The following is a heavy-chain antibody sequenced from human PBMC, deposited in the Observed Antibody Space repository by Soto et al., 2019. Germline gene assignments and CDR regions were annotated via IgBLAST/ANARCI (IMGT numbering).Heavy chain of an antibody. CDR3: ARAYYYGSGSYRYYYYGMDV. CDR2: IGTAGDT. Sequence: EVQLVESGGGLVQPGGSPRLSCAASGFTFSSYDMHWVRQATGKGLEWVSAIGTAGDTYYPGSVKGRFTISRENAKNSLYLQMNSLRAGDTAVYYCARAYYYGSGSYRYYYYGMDVWGQGTTVTVSS. CDR1: GFTFSSYD. V-gene: IGHV3-13*01. D-gene: IGHD3-10*01. J-gene: IGHJ6*02.